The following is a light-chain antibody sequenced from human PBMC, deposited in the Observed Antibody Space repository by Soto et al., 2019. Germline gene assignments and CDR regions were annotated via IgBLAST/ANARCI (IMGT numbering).Light chain of an antibody. CDR2: SAS. CDR1: QSVARSY. CDR3: HHFGSLPET. V-gene: IGKV3-20*01. J-gene: IGKJ1*01. Sequence: EVVLTQSPGTLSLSPGERVTLSCRASQSVARSYLAWYQQKPGRAPRLLFYSASSRATGIPDRFSGSGSGTDVTLTISRLEPEDFAVYYCHHFGSLPETFGQGTNVE.